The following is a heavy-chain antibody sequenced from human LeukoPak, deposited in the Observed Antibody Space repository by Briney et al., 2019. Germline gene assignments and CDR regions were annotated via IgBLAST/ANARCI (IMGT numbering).Heavy chain of an antibody. V-gene: IGHV4-34*01. Sequence: SETLSLTCAVYGGSFSGYYWSWIRQPPGKGLEWIGEINHSGSTNYNPSLKSRVTISVDTSKNQFSLKLSSVTAADTAVHYCARGLALDVWGKGTTVTVSS. J-gene: IGHJ6*04. CDR2: INHSGST. CDR1: GGSFSGYY. CDR3: ARGLALDV.